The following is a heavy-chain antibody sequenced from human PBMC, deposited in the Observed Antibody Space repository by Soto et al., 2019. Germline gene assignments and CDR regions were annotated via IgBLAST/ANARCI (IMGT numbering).Heavy chain of an antibody. CDR3: TTDGGLGPRPISDH. D-gene: IGHD6-6*01. CDR2: TKSKVDGGTT. Sequence: EVHLVESGGGLVKPGGSLRLSCGASGFTFINAWFSWVRQAPGKGLEWIGRTKSKVDGGTTDFAAPVRGRFTISRDDSKNTLVLQMNSLKTEDTAMYYCTTDGGLGPRPISDHWGQGTLVTVSA. CDR1: GFTFINAW. V-gene: IGHV3-15*01. J-gene: IGHJ4*02.